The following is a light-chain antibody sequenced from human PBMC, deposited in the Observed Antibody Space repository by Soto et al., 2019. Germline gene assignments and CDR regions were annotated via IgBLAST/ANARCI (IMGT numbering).Light chain of an antibody. Sequence: QSVLTQPPSASGTPGQRVIISCSGSSSNIGTNYVYWYQQLPGTAPTLLIFSNNQRPSGVPARFSGSKSGTSASLAISGLQSGDEGDYYCAAWDDSLNGFYVFGTGTKLTVL. CDR2: SNN. CDR3: AAWDDSLNGFYV. CDR1: SSNIGTNY. J-gene: IGLJ1*01. V-gene: IGLV1-44*01.